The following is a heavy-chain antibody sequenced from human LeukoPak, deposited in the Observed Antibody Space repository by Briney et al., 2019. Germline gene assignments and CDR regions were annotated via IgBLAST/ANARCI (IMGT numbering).Heavy chain of an antibody. CDR3: ARDTGWYFDL. CDR1: GFAFSGYW. D-gene: IGHD4-17*01. Sequence: GGSLRLSCAASGFAFSGYWMHWARHPPGKGLVWVSRITGDGSSTTYADSVKGRFTISRDNAKNTLYLQMISLRAEDTAVYYCARDTGWYFDLWGRGTLVTVSS. J-gene: IGHJ2*01. CDR2: ITGDGSST. V-gene: IGHV3-74*01.